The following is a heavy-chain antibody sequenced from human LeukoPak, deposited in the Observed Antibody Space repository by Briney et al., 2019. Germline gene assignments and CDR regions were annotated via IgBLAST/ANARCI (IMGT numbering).Heavy chain of an antibody. CDR2: IYYSGDT. CDR3: ARGRSVDSGTYYNRAGPYFFDY. Sequence: PSETLSLTCTVSGDSISGYSWSWIRQPPGVGLEWIGYIYYSGDTAYNPSLKSRVTMSVDTSKKQLSLMLRSVTTADTAVYYCARGRSVDSGTYYNRAGPYFFDYWGQGTLFTVSS. D-gene: IGHD3-10*01. CDR1: GDSISGYS. J-gene: IGHJ4*02. V-gene: IGHV4-59*01.